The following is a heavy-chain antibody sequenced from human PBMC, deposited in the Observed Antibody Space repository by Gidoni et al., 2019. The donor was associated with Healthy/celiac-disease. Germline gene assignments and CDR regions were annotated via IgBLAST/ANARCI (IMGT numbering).Heavy chain of an antibody. CDR3: ASPRKYSSSPLDY. CDR2: SNHSGST. J-gene: IGHJ4*02. CDR1: GGSFSGYY. V-gene: IGHV4-34*01. D-gene: IGHD6-6*01. Sequence: QVQLQQWGAGLLKPSDTLSLTCAVYGGSFSGYYWSWIRQPPGKGLEWIGESNHSGSTNYNPSLKSRVTISVDTSKNQFSLKLSSVTAADTAVYYCASPRKYSSSPLDYWGQGTLVTVSS.